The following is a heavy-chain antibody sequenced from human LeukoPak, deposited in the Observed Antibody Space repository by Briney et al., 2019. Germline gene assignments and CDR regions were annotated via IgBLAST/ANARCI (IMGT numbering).Heavy chain of an antibody. CDR1: GGSFSGYY. V-gene: IGHV4-34*01. CDR3: ARSKGPTIFRPFVSVLLDV. Sequence: PSETLSPTCAVYGGSFSGYYWSWIRQPPGKGLEWIGEINHSGSTNYNPSLKSRVTISVDTSKNQFSLKLSSVTAADTAVYYCARSKGPTIFRPFVSVLLDVWGQGTTVTVSS. J-gene: IGHJ6*02. CDR2: INHSGST. D-gene: IGHD3-3*01.